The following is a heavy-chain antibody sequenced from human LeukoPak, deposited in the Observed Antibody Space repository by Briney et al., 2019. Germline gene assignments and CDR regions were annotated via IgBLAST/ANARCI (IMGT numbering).Heavy chain of an antibody. Sequence: PGGSLRLSCAASGFTFSRHWMSWVRQAPGKGLEWVANINQDGSAKHYVDSVKGRFTISRDNSKNTLYLQMNSLRAEDTAVYYCARDSWSLDYWGQGTLVTVSS. J-gene: IGHJ4*02. D-gene: IGHD6-13*01. CDR2: INQDGSAK. V-gene: IGHV3-7*01. CDR1: GFTFSRHW. CDR3: ARDSWSLDY.